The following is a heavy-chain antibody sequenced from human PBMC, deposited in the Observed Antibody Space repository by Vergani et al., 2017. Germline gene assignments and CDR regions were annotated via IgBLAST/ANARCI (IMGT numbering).Heavy chain of an antibody. J-gene: IGHJ6*02. CDR3: ARQVAVAGKWWGPYYYYGMDV. V-gene: IGHV5-51*01. CDR2: IYPSDSDT. CDR1: GYSFTTYW. Sequence: EVPLVQSGAEVKKPGESLKISYKGSGYSFTTYWIGWVRQMPGKGLEWMGIIYPSDSDTRYSPSFQGQVTISADKSISTAYLQWSSLKASDTAMYYCARQVAVAGKWWGPYYYYGMDVWGQGTTVTVSS. D-gene: IGHD6-19*01.